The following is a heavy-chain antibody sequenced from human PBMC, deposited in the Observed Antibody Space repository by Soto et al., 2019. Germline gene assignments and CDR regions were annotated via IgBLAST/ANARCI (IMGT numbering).Heavy chain of an antibody. Sequence: SETLSLTCTVSGGSISSYYWSWIRQPPGKGLEWIGYIYYSGSTNYNPSLKSRVTISVDTSKNQFSLKLSSVTAADTAVYYCGRLSREYYGSGSYHILDYWGQGTLVTVSS. J-gene: IGHJ4*02. V-gene: IGHV4-59*08. CDR1: GGSISSYY. D-gene: IGHD3-10*01. CDR3: GRLSREYYGSGSYHILDY. CDR2: IYYSGST.